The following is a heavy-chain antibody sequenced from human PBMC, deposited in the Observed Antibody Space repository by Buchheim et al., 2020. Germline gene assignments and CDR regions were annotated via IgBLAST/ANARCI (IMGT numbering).Heavy chain of an antibody. J-gene: IGHJ6*02. D-gene: IGHD4-17*01. V-gene: IGHV3-48*01. CDR1: GFTFSSYS. CDR2: ISSSSSTI. CDR3: ARERGTTVTSYYYYGMDV. Sequence: EVQLVESGGGLVQPGGSLRLSCAASGFTFSSYSMNWVRQAPGKGLEWVLYISSSSSTIYYADSVKGRFTISRDNAKNSLSLQMNSLRAEDTAVYYCARERGTTVTSYYYYGMDVWGQGTT.